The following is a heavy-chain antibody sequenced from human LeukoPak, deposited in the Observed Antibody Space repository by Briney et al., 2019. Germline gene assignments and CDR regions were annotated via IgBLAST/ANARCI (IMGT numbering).Heavy chain of an antibody. CDR2: IKQDGSEK. Sequence: GGSLRLSCAASGFTFSLYWMNWVRRAPGKGLEWVANIKQDGSEKNYVDSVKGRFTISRDNAKNSLYLQMNNLRVEDTAMYYCAGGTGFIIKDWGQGTLVTVSS. CDR3: AGGTGFIIKD. V-gene: IGHV3-7*03. D-gene: IGHD3-9*01. J-gene: IGHJ4*02. CDR1: GFTFSLYW.